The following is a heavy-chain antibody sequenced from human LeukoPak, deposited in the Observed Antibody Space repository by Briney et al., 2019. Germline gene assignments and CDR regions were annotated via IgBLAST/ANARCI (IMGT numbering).Heavy chain of an antibody. V-gene: IGHV3-30*02. CDR3: AKDTVEMATFYFQH. CDR2: IHHDGINK. D-gene: IGHD5-24*01. CDR1: GFTFSSYG. Sequence: GGSLRLSCAASGFTFSSYGMHWVRQAPGKGLDWVAFIHHDGINKYYADSVRGRFTISRDTSKNTLYLQMNSLRAEDTAVYYCAKDTVEMATFYFQHWGQGTLVTVSS. J-gene: IGHJ1*01.